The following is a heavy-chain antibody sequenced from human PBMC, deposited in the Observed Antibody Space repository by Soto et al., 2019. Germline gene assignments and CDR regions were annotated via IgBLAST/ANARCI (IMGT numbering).Heavy chain of an antibody. D-gene: IGHD6-13*01. CDR2: INAGNGNT. V-gene: IGHV1-3*01. J-gene: IGHJ6*02. CDR1: GYTFTSYA. Sequence: ASVKVSCKASGYTFTSYAMHWVRQAPGQRLEWMGWINAGNGNTKYSQKFQGRVTITRDTSASTAYMELSSLRSEDTAVYYCARSGSRDGYTAAGTWVGKYYYYYYGMDVWGQGTTVTVSS. CDR3: ARSGSRDGYTAAGTWVGKYYYYYYGMDV.